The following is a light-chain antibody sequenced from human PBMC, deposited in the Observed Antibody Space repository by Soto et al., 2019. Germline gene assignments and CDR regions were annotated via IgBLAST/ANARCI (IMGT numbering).Light chain of an antibody. J-gene: IGKJ2*01. Sequence: EIVLTQSPGTLSLSPGERATLSCRASQSVSSNYLAWYQQKPGQAPRLLIYGASSRATGIPDRFSGSGSGTDFTLTIRRLEPEDFAVYYCQQYATSPSTFGQGTKLEIK. V-gene: IGKV3-20*01. CDR2: GAS. CDR3: QQYATSPST. CDR1: QSVSSNY.